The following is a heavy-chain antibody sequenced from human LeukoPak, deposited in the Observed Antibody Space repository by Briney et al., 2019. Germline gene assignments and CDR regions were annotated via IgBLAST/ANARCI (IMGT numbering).Heavy chain of an antibody. CDR3: ARTERADAFDI. Sequence: ASVKVSCKASGYTFTDHYIHWVRQAPGQGLEWMGWIIPFSGDTKSDQHFQGRVTMTRDTSSSTAYMDLKSLTSDDTAVYYCARTERADAFDIWGQGTSVTVSS. V-gene: IGHV1-2*02. J-gene: IGHJ3*02. CDR1: GYTFTDHY. D-gene: IGHD1-14*01. CDR2: IIPFSGDT.